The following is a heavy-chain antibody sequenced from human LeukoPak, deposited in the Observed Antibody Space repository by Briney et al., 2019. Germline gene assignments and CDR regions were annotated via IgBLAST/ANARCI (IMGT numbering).Heavy chain of an antibody. CDR1: GGSISSSNW. D-gene: IGHD3-22*01. V-gene: IGHV4-4*02. J-gene: IGHJ4*02. CDR3: ARDSFTYDSSGYYSYFDY. CDR2: IYHSGST. Sequence: SGTLSHTCAVSGGSISSSNWWSWVRQPPGKGLEWIGEIYHSGSTNYNPSLKSRVTISVDKSKNQFSLKLSSVTAADTAVHYCARDSFTYDSSGYYSYFDYWGQGTLVTVSS.